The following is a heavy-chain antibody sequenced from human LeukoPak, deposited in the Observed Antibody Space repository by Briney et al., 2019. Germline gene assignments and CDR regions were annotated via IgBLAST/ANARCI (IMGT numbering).Heavy chain of an antibody. CDR2: INPNSGGT. D-gene: IGHD2-2*01. CDR3: ARTCCSNTNRADY. J-gene: IGHJ4*02. CDR1: GYTFTGYY. Sequence: ASVKVSCKASGYTFTGYYMHWVRQAPGQGLEWMGWINPNSGGTNYAQKFQGRVTMTRDTSISTAYMELSRLRSDDTAVYYCARTCCSNTNRADYWGQGTLVTVSS. V-gene: IGHV1-2*02.